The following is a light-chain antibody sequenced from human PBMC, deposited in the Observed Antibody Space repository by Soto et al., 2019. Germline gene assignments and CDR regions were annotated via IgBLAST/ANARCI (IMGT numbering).Light chain of an antibody. CDR2: EVT. J-gene: IGLJ1*01. V-gene: IGLV2-8*01. CDR1: SSDVGGYNY. Sequence: QSVLPQPPSASGSPGQSVTISCTGTSSDVGGYNYVYWYQQHPGKAPKLMIYEVTKRPSGVPDRFSGSKSGNTASLTVSGLQAEDEADYYCSSYADSNSYVFGTGTKVTV. CDR3: SSYADSNSYV.